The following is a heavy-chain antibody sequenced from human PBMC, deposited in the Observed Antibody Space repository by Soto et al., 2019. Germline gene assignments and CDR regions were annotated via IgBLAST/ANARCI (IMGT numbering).Heavy chain of an antibody. D-gene: IGHD1-26*01. CDR2: ISSRGTYI. CDR3: VRARDSAAYVGPYPYYDRAV. Sequence: EVHLMESGGGLVKPGGSLRLSCAASDFSVEDFSMNWVREVPGRGLVWVSSISSRGTYIYYVDSVRGRFTISRDIAKIPLYQQMNRHKAEVRGVYHCVRARDSAAYVGPYPYYDRAVWGQGSTATVSS. V-gene: IGHV3-21*04. CDR1: DFSVEDFS. J-gene: IGHJ6*01.